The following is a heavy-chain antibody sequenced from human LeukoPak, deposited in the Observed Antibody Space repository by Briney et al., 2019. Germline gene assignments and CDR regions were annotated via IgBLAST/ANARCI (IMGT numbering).Heavy chain of an antibody. Sequence: PGGSLRLSCAASGLTFSSYAMSWVRQAPGKGLEWVSAISGSGGSTYYADSVKGRFTISRDNSKNTLYLQMNSLRAEDTAVYYCAKHQARIAVAGTDYWGQGTLVTVSS. D-gene: IGHD6-19*01. CDR2: ISGSGGST. J-gene: IGHJ4*02. CDR1: GLTFSSYA. V-gene: IGHV3-23*01. CDR3: AKHQARIAVAGTDY.